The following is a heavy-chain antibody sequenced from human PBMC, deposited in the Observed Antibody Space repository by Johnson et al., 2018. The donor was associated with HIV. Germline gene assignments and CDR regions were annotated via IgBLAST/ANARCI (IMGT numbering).Heavy chain of an antibody. CDR2: IWYDGTNK. D-gene: IGHD6-13*01. Sequence: VQLVESGGGSVQPGRSLRLSCAASGFTFSSYGMHWVRQAPGKGLEWVALIWYDGTNKYYADSVKGRFTISRDNSKNTLYLQMNSLRVEDTAVYYCARMMYSRGAFDIWGQGTMVTVSS. J-gene: IGHJ3*02. V-gene: IGHV3-33*01. CDR1: GFTFSSYG. CDR3: ARMMYSRGAFDI.